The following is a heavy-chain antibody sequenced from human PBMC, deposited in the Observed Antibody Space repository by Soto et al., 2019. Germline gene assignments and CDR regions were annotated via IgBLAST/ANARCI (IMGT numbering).Heavy chain of an antibody. J-gene: IGHJ3*02. Sequence: ASVKVSCKASGYTFTGYYIHWVRQAPGQGLEWMGWINPNSGGTNYAQKFQGRVTMTRDTSISTAYMELSRLRSDDTAVYYCARDKATIMGREAFDIWGQGTMVTVS. CDR1: GYTFTGYY. D-gene: IGHD3-10*01. CDR3: ARDKATIMGREAFDI. CDR2: INPNSGGT. V-gene: IGHV1-2*02.